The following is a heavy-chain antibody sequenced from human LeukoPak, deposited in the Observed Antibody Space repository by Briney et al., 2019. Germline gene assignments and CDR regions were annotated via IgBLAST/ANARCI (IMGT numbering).Heavy chain of an antibody. CDR1: GYSISSGYY. Sequence: KASETLSLTCTVSGYSISSGYYWGWIRQPPGKGLEWIGIIYHSGRTDYNPSLKSRVTISEDTSKNQFSLKLSSVTAADTAVYYCARHELGSYLFDYWGQGTLVTVSS. D-gene: IGHD1-26*01. CDR2: IYHSGRT. J-gene: IGHJ4*02. V-gene: IGHV4-38-2*02. CDR3: ARHELGSYLFDY.